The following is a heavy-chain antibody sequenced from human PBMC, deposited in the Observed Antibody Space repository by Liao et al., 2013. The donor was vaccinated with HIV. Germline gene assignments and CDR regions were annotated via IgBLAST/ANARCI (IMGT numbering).Heavy chain of an antibody. J-gene: IGHJ4*02. CDR1: GGSISSYY. V-gene: IGHV4-59*01. CDR2: IYYSGST. CDR3: AAAGGGFGVVIGEGYFDY. D-gene: IGHD3-3*01. Sequence: QVQLQESGPGLVKPSETLSLTCTVSGGSISSYYWSWIRQPPGKGLEWIGYIYYSGSTNYNPSLKSRVTISVDTSKNQFSLKLSSVTAADTAVYYCAAAGGGFGVVIGEGYFDYWGQGTLVTVSS.